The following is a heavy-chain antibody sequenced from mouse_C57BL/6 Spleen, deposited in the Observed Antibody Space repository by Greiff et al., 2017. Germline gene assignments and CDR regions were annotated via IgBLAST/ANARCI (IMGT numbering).Heavy chain of an antibody. Sequence: QVQLQQSGAELVRPGTSVKMSCKASGYTFTNYWIGWAKQRPGHGLEWIGDIYPGGGYTNYSEKFKGKATLTADKSSSTAYMQFSSLTSEDSAIYYCARSHYYGSSYYAMDYWGQGTSVTVSS. V-gene: IGHV1-63*01. CDR1: GYTFTNYW. CDR2: IYPGGGYT. J-gene: IGHJ4*01. CDR3: ARSHYYGSSYYAMDY. D-gene: IGHD1-1*01.